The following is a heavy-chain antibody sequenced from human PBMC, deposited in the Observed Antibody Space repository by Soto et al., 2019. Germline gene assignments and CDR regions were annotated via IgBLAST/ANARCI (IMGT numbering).Heavy chain of an antibody. Sequence: GGSLRLSCAASGFTFSSYWMSWVRQAPGKGLEWVANIKQDGSEKYYVDSVKGRFTISRDNAKNSLYLQMNSLRAEDTAVYYCAPTYGAHGSYFDYWGQGTLVTVSS. V-gene: IGHV3-7*01. CDR2: IKQDGSEK. J-gene: IGHJ4*02. CDR3: APTYGAHGSYFDY. CDR1: GFTFSSYW. D-gene: IGHD4-17*01.